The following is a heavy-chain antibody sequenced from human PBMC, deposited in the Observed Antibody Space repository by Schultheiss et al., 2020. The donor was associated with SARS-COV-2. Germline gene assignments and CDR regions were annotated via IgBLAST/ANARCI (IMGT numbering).Heavy chain of an antibody. V-gene: IGHV4-59*08. Sequence: GSLRLSCAASGFTFSSYSMNWVRQAPGKGLEWIGSIYYSGSTNYNPSLKSRVTISVDKSKNQFSLKLSSVTAADTAVYYCARFYGDYVGHYFDYWGQGTLVTVSS. J-gene: IGHJ4*02. CDR3: ARFYGDYVGHYFDY. CDR2: IYYSGST. D-gene: IGHD4-17*01. CDR1: GFTFSSYS.